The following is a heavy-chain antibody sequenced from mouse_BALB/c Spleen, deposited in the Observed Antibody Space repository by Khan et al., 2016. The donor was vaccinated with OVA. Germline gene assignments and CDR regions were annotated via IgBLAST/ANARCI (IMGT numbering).Heavy chain of an antibody. V-gene: IGHV2-3*01. CDR3: DKMVGGYDDGPMDY. CDR1: GYSLTSHG. J-gene: IGHJ4*01. Sequence: QVQLKESGPGLVAPSQSLSITCTVSGYSLTSHGVSWVRQPPGKGLEWLGVIWGDGSTNYHSALISRLSNSKDNSKSQAFLKLNSLQTDDTAMYSCDKMVGGYDDGPMDYWGQGTAVTVSS. CDR2: IWGDGST. D-gene: IGHD2-2*01.